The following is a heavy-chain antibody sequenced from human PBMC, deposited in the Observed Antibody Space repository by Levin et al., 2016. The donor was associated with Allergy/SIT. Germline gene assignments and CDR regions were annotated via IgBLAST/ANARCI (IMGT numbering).Heavy chain of an antibody. CDR1: GFTFSDYY. Sequence: GGSLRLSCAASGFTFSDYYMSWIRQAPGKGLEWVSYISSSGSYTNYADSVKGRFTISRDNAKNLLYLQMNSLRAEDTAVYYCARDDGGSVMSTFYIWGQGTMVTVSS. D-gene: IGHD3-10*01. CDR3: ARDDGGSVMSTFYI. V-gene: IGHV3-11*06. CDR2: ISSSGSYT. J-gene: IGHJ3*02.